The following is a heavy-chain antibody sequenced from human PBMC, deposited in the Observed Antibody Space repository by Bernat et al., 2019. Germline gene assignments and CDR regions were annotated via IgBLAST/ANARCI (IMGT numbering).Heavy chain of an antibody. J-gene: IGHJ6*03. Sequence: QVQLQESGPGLVKPSQTLSLTCTVSGGSISSGGYYWSWIRQHPGKGLEWIGYIYYSGSTYYNPSLKSRVTISVDTSKNQFSLKLSSVTAADTAVYYCARVSPLGHLYCYYYMDVWGKGTTVTVSS. D-gene: IGHD3-16*01. CDR3: ARVSPLGHLYCYYYMDV. CDR2: IYYSGST. V-gene: IGHV4-31*03. CDR1: GGSISSGGYY.